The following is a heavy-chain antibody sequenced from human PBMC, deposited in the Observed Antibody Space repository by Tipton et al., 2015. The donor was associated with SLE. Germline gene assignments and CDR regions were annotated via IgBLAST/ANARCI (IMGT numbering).Heavy chain of an antibody. D-gene: IGHD3-3*01. Sequence: SLRLSCAASGFSFSNYAMHWVRQAPGKGLEWVSVIHSGGRTFYADSVTGRFTISRDNSKNTFFLQMNSLKPEDTAVYYCARDPADFWGGYSDYYFYYGLDVWGQGTTVTVSS. CDR1: GFSFSNYA. CDR2: IHSGGRT. V-gene: IGHV3-66*01. J-gene: IGHJ6*02. CDR3: ARDPADFWGGYSDYYFYYGLDV.